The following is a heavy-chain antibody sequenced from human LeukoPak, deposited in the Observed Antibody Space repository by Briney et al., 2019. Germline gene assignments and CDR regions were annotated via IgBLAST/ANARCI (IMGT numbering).Heavy chain of an antibody. Sequence: SVKVSCKASGGTFSSYAISWVRQAPGQGLEWMGRIIPIFGTANHAQKFQGRVTITTDESTSTAYMELSSLRSEDTAVYYCARDLSGDDYLDYWGQGTLVTVSS. CDR3: ARDLSGDDYLDY. D-gene: IGHD2-21*01. CDR2: IIPIFGTA. J-gene: IGHJ4*02. CDR1: GGTFSSYA. V-gene: IGHV1-69*05.